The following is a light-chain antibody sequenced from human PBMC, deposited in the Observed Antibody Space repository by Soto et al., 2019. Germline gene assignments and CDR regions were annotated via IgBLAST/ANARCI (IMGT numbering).Light chain of an antibody. Sequence: DIQMTQSPSTLSASVGDRFTITCRASQSISSWLAWYQQKPGKAPKLLIYKASSLESGVPSRFSGSGSGTEFTLTISSLQPDDFATYYCQQYNSYSLTLGQGTKVDIK. J-gene: IGKJ1*01. CDR3: QQYNSYSLT. CDR1: QSISSW. V-gene: IGKV1-5*03. CDR2: KAS.